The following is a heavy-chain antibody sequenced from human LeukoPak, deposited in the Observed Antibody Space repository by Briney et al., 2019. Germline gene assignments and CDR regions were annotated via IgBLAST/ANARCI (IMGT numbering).Heavy chain of an antibody. CDR2: INHSGST. CDR1: GGSFSGYY. V-gene: IGHV4-34*01. Sequence: SETLSLTCAVYGGSFSGYYWSWIRQPPGKGLEWIGEINHSGSTNYNPSLKSRVTISVDTSKNQFFLKLSSVTAADTAVYYCARGRNYDYVWGSYRYFWYYGMDVWGQGTTVTVSS. J-gene: IGHJ6*02. D-gene: IGHD3-16*02. CDR3: ARGRNYDYVWGSYRYFWYYGMDV.